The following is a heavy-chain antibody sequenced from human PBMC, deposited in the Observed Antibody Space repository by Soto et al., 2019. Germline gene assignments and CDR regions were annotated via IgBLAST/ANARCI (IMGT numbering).Heavy chain of an antibody. CDR2: MNPKSGNT. D-gene: IGHD2-2*01. V-gene: IGHV1-8*01. CDR1: GYTFLDYD. CDR3: AKEKDFPSVPGTMPTDN. J-gene: IGHJ4*02. Sequence: QVQLVQSGAEVKKPGASVQVSCKASGYTFLDYDINWVRQAPGQGLEWMGWMNPKSGNTGYAQKFQGRVTMTRSTPLTTAYLELSGLTSEDTAVYYRAKEKDFPSVPGTMPTDNWGQGTLVTVSS.